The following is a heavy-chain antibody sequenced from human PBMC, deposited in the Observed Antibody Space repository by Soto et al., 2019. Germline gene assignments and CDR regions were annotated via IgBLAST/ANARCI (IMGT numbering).Heavy chain of an antibody. V-gene: IGHV3-23*01. CDR3: AKARGYSNNWPFDY. J-gene: IGHJ4*02. CDR2: ISGSGGST. D-gene: IGHD6-13*01. Sequence: GGSLRLSCAASGFTFSSYAMSWVRQAPGKGLEWVSTISGSGGSTYSADSVKGRFSISRDNSKNTLFLQMNSLRAEDTAVYYCAKARGYSNNWPFDYWGQGTLVTVSS. CDR1: GFTFSSYA.